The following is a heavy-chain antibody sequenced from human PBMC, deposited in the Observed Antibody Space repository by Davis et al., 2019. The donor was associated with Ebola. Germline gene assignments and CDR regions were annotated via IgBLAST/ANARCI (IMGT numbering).Heavy chain of an antibody. CDR3: ARFLEWKADY. Sequence: GESLKISCKDSGNSFTSYWIGWVRQMSGKGLEWMAIMYPGGSQITYSPSFQGQVTISADKSISTAYLQWTSLKASDTAMYYCARFLEWKADYWGQGTLVTVSS. D-gene: IGHD3-3*01. V-gene: IGHV5-51*01. J-gene: IGHJ4*02. CDR1: GNSFTSYW. CDR2: MYPGGSQI.